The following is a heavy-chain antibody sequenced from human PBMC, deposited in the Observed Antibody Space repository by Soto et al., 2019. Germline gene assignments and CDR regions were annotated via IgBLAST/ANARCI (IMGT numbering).Heavy chain of an antibody. CDR1: GGSISSSRYY. Sequence: SETLSLTCTVSGGSISSSRYYWAYIRQPPGKGLEWIGYIYYTGTTYYNPFLKSRVTISVDTSKNQFSLKLSSVTAADTAIYYGARLSLAPNWFDPGGQGALVT. CDR3: ARLSLAPNWFDP. CDR2: IYYTGTT. J-gene: IGHJ5*02. V-gene: IGHV4-39*01.